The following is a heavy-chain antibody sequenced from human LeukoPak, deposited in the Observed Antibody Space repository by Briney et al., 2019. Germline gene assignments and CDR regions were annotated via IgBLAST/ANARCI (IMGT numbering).Heavy chain of an antibody. CDR2: IYYSGST. CDR3: ASRDGYNYDYYYYMDV. CDR1: GGSISSYY. D-gene: IGHD5-24*01. J-gene: IGHJ6*03. Sequence: SETLSLTCTVSGGSISSYYWSWIRQPPGKGLEWIGYIYYSGSTNYNPSLKSRVTISVDTSKNQFSLKLSSVTAADTAVYYCASRDGYNYDYYYYMDVWGKGTTVTISS. V-gene: IGHV4-59*08.